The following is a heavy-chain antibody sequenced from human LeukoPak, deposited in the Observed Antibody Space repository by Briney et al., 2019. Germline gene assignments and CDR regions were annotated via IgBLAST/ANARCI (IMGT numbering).Heavy chain of an antibody. D-gene: IGHD6-13*01. V-gene: IGHV3-30*11. CDR2: ISYDGSNK. CDR3: AREAASLRAFDI. Sequence: PGGSLRLSCAASGFTFSSYAMHWVRQAPGKGLEWVAVISYDGSNKYYADSVKGRFTISRDNSKNTLYLQMNSLRAEDTAVYYCAREAASLRAFDIWGQGTMVTVSS. CDR1: GFTFSSYA. J-gene: IGHJ3*02.